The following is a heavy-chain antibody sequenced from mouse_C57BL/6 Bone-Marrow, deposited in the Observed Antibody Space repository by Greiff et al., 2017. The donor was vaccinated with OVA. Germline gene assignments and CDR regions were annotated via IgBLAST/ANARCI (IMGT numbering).Heavy chain of an antibody. D-gene: IGHD1-1*01. V-gene: IGHV1-9*01. J-gene: IGHJ3*01. CDR1: GYTFTGYW. Sequence: QVQLKESGAELMKPGASVKLSCKATGYTFTGYWLEWVKQRPGHGLELIGEILPGSGSTNYNEKIKGKATFTADTSSNTANMQLSSLTTEDSASYGGARRAVVAKRFAYWGQGTLVTVSA. CDR3: ARRAVVAKRFAY. CDR2: ILPGSGST.